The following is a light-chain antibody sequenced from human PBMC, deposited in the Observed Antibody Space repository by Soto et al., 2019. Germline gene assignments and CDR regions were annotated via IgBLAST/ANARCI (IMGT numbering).Light chain of an antibody. V-gene: IGKV3-11*01. Sequence: EIVLTQSPATLSLSPGARATLSCRASQSIRSYLAWFQQKPGQAPRLLIYDASDRATGIPARFSGNGSGPDFTLTISSLEPEDSAIYYCHQRFNWPWTFGQGTSVEIK. CDR3: HQRFNWPWT. CDR1: QSIRSY. J-gene: IGKJ1*01. CDR2: DAS.